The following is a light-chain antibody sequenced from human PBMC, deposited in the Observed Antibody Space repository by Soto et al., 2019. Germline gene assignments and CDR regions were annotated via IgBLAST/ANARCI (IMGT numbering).Light chain of an antibody. CDR3: SSYAGTNTVI. V-gene: IGLV2-8*01. CDR2: EVS. Sequence: QSVLTQPPSASGSPGQSVTISCTGTSSDVGGYTYVSWYQQHPGKAPKLMIYEVSKRPSGVPDRFSGSKSGNTASLTVSGLQTEDEADYYCSSYAGTNTVIFGGVTKVTVL. CDR1: SSDVGGYTY. J-gene: IGLJ2*01.